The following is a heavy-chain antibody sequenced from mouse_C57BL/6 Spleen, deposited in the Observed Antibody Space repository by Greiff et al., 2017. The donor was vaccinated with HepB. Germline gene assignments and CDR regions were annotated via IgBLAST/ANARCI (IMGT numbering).Heavy chain of an antibody. CDR2: INPSTGGT. D-gene: IGHD2-1*01. CDR1: GYSFTGYY. Sequence: DVKLQESGPELVKPGASVKISCKASGYSFTGYYMNWVKQSPEKSLEWIGEINPSTGGTTYNQKFKAKATLTVDKSSSTAYMQLKSLTSEDSAVYYCARSGGNYGVYFDYWGQGTTLTVSS. V-gene: IGHV1-42*01. CDR3: ARSGGNYGVYFDY. J-gene: IGHJ2*01.